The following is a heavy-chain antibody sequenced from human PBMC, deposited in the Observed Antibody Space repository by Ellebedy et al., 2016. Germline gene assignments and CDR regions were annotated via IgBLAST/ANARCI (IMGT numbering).Heavy chain of an antibody. CDR1: GGSISTYY. V-gene: IGHV4-59*08. J-gene: IGHJ3*02. D-gene: IGHD4-17*01. CDR3: ARPLTYGPWGAFDI. CDR2: IFYTGIT. Sequence: SETLSLTCTVSGGSISTYYWSWIRQPPGKTLEWIGYIFYTGITDYNPSLRSRVTISVDTSKNQFSLNLMSVTAADTAIYYCARPLTYGPWGAFDIWGHGIMVTVSS.